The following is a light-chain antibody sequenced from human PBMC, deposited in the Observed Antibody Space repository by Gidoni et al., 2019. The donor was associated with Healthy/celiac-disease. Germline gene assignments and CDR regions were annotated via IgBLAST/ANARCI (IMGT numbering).Light chain of an antibody. CDR3: QQSYSTPLT. CDR1: QSISSY. Sequence: DIQITQSPSSLSASVGDRVTITCRASQSISSYLNWYQQKPGKAPKLLIYAASSLQSGVPSRFSCSGSGTDFTLTISSLQPEDFATYYCQQSYSTPLTFGGGTKVEIK. CDR2: AAS. J-gene: IGKJ4*01. V-gene: IGKV1-39*01.